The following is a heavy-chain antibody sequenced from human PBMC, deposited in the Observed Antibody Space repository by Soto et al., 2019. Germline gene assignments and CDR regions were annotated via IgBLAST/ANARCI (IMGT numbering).Heavy chain of an antibody. CDR3: ARRARIAARPFDY. D-gene: IGHD6-6*01. CDR2: LYYSGST. J-gene: IGHJ4*02. Sequence: SETLSLTCTVSGGSISSSSYYWGWIRQPPGKGLEWIGSLYYSGSTYYNPSLKSRVTISVDTSKNQFSLKLSSVTAADTAVYYCARRARIAARPFDYWGQGTLVTVSS. CDR1: GGSISSSSYY. V-gene: IGHV4-39*01.